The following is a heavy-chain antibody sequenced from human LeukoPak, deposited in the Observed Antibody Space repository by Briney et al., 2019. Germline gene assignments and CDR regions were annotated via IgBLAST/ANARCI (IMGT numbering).Heavy chain of an antibody. CDR1: GYSFTSYW. CDR2: IYPGDSDT. J-gene: IGHJ1*01. V-gene: IGHV5-51*01. Sequence: GGSLKISFKGSGYSFTSYWIGWVRQMPGKGLEWMGIIYPGDSDTRYSPSFQGQVTISADKSISTAYLQWSSLKASDTAMYYCARHHDSSGDAFQHWGQGTLVTVSS. D-gene: IGHD3-22*01. CDR3: ARHHDSSGDAFQH.